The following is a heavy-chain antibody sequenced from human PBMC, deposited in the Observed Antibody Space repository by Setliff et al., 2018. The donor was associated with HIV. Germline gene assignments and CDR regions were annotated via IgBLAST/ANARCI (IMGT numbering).Heavy chain of an antibody. D-gene: IGHD3-10*01. V-gene: IGHV4-59*01. CDR2: IHNSGST. J-gene: IGHJ6*03. Sequence: SETLSLTCTVSGGSINSYYWSWIRQPPGKRLEWIGYIHNSGSTNYNPSLKGRVTMSVDTSNNQFSLKLTSVTAADTAVYYCARRGPYGSGSYGRYYDYYYMDVWGKGTTVTVSS. CDR3: ARRGPYGSGSYGRYYDYYYMDV. CDR1: GGSINSYY.